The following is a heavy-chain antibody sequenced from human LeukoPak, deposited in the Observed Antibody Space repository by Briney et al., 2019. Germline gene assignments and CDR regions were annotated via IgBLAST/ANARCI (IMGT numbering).Heavy chain of an antibody. CDR1: GFTFSSYW. V-gene: IGHV3-23*01. J-gene: IGHJ4*02. CDR2: VSGSAFST. Sequence: GGSLRLSCAASGFTFSSYWMSWVRQPPGKGLEWVSAVSGSAFSTYYADSVKGRFTISRDNSKDTLYLQMNSLRAEDTAVYYCAKDTGSGYDYFSYYFDYWGQGTLVTVPS. D-gene: IGHD5-12*01. CDR3: AKDTGSGYDYFSYYFDY.